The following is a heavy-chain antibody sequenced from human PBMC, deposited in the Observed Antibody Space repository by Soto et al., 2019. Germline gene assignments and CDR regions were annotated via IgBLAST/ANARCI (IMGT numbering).Heavy chain of an antibody. D-gene: IGHD6-19*01. CDR3: VRRPGIAVAGNPGYYYYGMDV. Sequence: GSSVKVCCKASGGTFSRYAISWVRQAPGRGLEWMGGIIPIFGTANYAQKFQGRVTITADESTSTAYMELSSLRSEDTAVYYCVRRPGIAVAGNPGYYYYGMDVWGQGTTVTVSS. CDR2: IIPIFGTA. V-gene: IGHV1-69*13. CDR1: GGTFSRYA. J-gene: IGHJ6*02.